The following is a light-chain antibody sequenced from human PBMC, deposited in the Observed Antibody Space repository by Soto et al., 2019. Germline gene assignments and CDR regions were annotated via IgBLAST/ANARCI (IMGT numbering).Light chain of an antibody. CDR1: SSDVGGYNY. CDR3: CSYAGSNTYVV. J-gene: IGLJ2*01. V-gene: IGLV2-11*01. Sequence: QSALTQPRSVSGSPGQSVTISCTGTSSDVGGYNYVSWYQQHPGKAPKLMIYDVSKRPSGVPDRFSGSKSGNTASLTISGRQAAEEADYYCCSYAGSNTYVVFGGGTKLTVL. CDR2: DVS.